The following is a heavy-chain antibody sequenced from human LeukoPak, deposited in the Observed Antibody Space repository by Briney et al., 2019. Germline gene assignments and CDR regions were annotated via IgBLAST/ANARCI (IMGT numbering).Heavy chain of an antibody. D-gene: IGHD3-3*01. CDR1: GGTFSSYA. V-gene: IGHV1-69*04. Sequence: SVKVSCKASGGTFSSYAISWVRQAPGQGLEWMGRIIPILGIANYAQKFQGRVTITADKSTSTAYMELSSLRSEDTAVYYCAAEKRGYYDFWSGSRSSYYYYGMDVWGQGTTVTVSS. CDR3: AAEKRGYYDFWSGSRSSYYYYGMDV. J-gene: IGHJ6*02. CDR2: IIPILGIA.